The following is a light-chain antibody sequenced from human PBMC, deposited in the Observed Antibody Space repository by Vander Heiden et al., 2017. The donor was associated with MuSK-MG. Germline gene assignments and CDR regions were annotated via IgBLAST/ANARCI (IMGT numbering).Light chain of an antibody. J-gene: IGKJ3*01. V-gene: IGKV3-15*01. CDR3: HQYNDWPFT. CDR1: QTLSNN. CDR2: GAS. Sequence: EIVMTQSPGTLSVSPGERVTLSCRASQTLSNNLAWYQQKPGQAPRLLVYGASTRVTGIPARFSASGSATEFTLTISSLQSEDFAVYFCHQYNDWPFTFGHGTKVDIK.